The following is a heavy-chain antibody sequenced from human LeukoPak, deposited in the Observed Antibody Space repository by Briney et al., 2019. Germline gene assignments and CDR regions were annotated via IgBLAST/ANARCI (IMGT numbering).Heavy chain of an antibody. CDR1: GFTFSTYP. CDR3: ARDDYYDSSGLDY. J-gene: IGHJ4*02. CDR2: MSFDGDSE. Sequence: GGSLRLSCAASGFTFSTYPMHWVRQAPGKGLEWVAVMSFDGDSEYYSDSVRGRFTVSRDNAKSTLYLQMNSLRPEDTAVYYCARDDYYDSSGLDYWGQGTLVTVSS. D-gene: IGHD3-22*01. V-gene: IGHV3-30-3*01.